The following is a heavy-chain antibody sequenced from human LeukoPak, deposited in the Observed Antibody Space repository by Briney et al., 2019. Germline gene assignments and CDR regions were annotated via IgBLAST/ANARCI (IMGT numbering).Heavy chain of an antibody. CDR3: AKEGPSCGGDCYGFFDC. CDR1: AFTWTNYA. V-gene: IGHV3-23*01. CDR2: ISGRGSTI. D-gene: IGHD2-21*02. Sequence: PGGSLILYCAASAFTWTNYAVAWVGRATGKGLEWVSVISGRGSTIYYADSVRGRFSISRDNSKNTLYLQMNGLRAEDTAVYYCAKEGPSCGGDCYGFFDCWGQGTLVTVSS. J-gene: IGHJ4*02.